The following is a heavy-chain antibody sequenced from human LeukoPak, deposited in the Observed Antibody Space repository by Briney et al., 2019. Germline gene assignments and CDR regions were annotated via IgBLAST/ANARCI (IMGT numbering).Heavy chain of an antibody. CDR3: ARSKTGRYWYLDL. CDR2: VYFTGST. D-gene: IGHD7-27*01. CDR1: GFTFSSYA. V-gene: IGHV4-59*12. J-gene: IGHJ2*01. Sequence: KAGGSLRLSCAASGFTFSSYAMHWVRQAPGKGLEWIGYVYFTGSTNYNAALRSRVTISVDTSKNQFSLKVNSVTAADSAVYYCARSKTGRYWYLDLWGRGTLVTVSS.